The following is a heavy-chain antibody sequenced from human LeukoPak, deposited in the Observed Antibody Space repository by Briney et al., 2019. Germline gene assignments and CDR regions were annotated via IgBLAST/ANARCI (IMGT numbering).Heavy chain of an antibody. CDR1: GGSISSYY. J-gene: IGHJ5*02. CDR2: IYSSGST. V-gene: IGHV4-59*01. CDR3: ARDRWFDP. Sequence: SETLSLTCTVSGGSISSYYWSWIRQPPGKGLEWIGYIYSSGSTHYNPSLKSRVTISVDTSKNQFSLKLSSVTAADTAVYYCARDRWFDPWGQGTLVTVSS.